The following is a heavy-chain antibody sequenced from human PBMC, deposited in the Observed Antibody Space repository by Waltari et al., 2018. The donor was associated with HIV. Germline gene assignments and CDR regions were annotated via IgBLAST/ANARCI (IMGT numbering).Heavy chain of an antibody. CDR2: IKDDGSEK. J-gene: IGHJ6*02. D-gene: IGHD1-26*01. CDR1: GLTFTHYC. V-gene: IGHV3-7*01. Sequence: EVQLMESGGGLVQSGRFMRLSCAAFGLTFTHYCMRWVRQTPGKGLEWVAYIKDDGSEKYYMGSVKGRFTISRDNAKNSMFLQMNSLRAEDTAVYYCARIGTFPHNYAIDFWGQGTTVTVSS. CDR3: ARIGTFPHNYAIDF.